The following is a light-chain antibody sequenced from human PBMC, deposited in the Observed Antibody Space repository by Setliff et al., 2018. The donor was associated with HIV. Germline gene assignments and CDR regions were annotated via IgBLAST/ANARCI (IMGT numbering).Light chain of an antibody. J-gene: IGLJ1*01. V-gene: IGLV2-11*01. CDR1: SSDVGGYNY. CDR2: DVS. Sequence: QSALAQPASVSGSPGQSITISCTGTSSDVGGYNYVSWYQQHPGKAPKLIIYDVSKRPSGVPDRFSGSKSGDTASLTISGLQSEDEADYYCCSYAGTYTYIFGSGTKVTV. CDR3: CSYAGTYTYI.